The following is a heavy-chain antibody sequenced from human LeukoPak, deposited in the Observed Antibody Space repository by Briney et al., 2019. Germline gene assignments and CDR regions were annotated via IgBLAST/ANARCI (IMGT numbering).Heavy chain of an antibody. CDR3: ARSRSGGTYV. CDR1: GYSISSGYY. Sequence: PSETLSLTCTVSGYSISSGYYWGWIRQPPGKGLEWIGSIYHSGSTYYNPSLKSRVTISVDTSKNQFSLKLSSVTAADTAVYYCARSRSGGTYVWGQGTTVTVSS. D-gene: IGHD2-15*01. CDR2: IYHSGST. V-gene: IGHV4-38-2*02. J-gene: IGHJ6*02.